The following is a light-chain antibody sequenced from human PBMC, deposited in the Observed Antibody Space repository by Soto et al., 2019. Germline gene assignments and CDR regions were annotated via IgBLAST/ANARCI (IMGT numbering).Light chain of an antibody. V-gene: IGKV3-20*01. CDR3: QRYDSFRT. J-gene: IGKJ1*01. Sequence: TLSCRASQSVRSNFLAWYQQKPGQAPRLLIYGASNRATGIPDRFSGSGSGTDFTLTITRLEPEDFAMYYCQRYDSFRTFGQGTKVDIK. CDR1: QSVRSNF. CDR2: GAS.